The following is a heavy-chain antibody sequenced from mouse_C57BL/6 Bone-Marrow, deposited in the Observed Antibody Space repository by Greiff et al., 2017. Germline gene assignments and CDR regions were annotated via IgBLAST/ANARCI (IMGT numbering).Heavy chain of an antibody. CDR3: ARQGITTVVAPYYLDY. J-gene: IGHJ2*01. CDR2: ISSGGSYT. D-gene: IGHD1-1*01. Sequence: EVNVVESGGDLVKPGGSLKLSCAASGFTFSSYGMSWVRQTPDKRLEWVATISSGGSYTYYPDSVKGRFTISRDNAKNTLYLQMSSLKSEDTAMYYCARQGITTVVAPYYLDYWGQGTTLTVSS. CDR1: GFTFSSYG. V-gene: IGHV5-6*01.